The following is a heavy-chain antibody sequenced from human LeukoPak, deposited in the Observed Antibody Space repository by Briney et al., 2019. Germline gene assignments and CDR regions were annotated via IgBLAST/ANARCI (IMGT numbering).Heavy chain of an antibody. CDR1: GFTFSTYA. Sequence: PGGSLRLSCAASGFTFSTYAMSWVRQAPGKGLQWVSLISGSGDGAHYADSVKGRFTISRDNSKNTVYLQMTNLRAEDTAVYYCAKGYIQLWRFDYWGQGTLVTVSS. V-gene: IGHV3-23*01. CDR2: ISGSGDGA. D-gene: IGHD2-2*02. CDR3: AKGYIQLWRFDY. J-gene: IGHJ4*02.